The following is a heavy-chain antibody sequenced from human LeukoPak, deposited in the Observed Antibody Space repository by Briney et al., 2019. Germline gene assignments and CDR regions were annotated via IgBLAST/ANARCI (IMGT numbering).Heavy chain of an antibody. D-gene: IGHD2-15*01. V-gene: IGHV1-18*01. J-gene: IGHJ4*02. CDR1: GYTFTTCD. CDR2: INTHTGST. Sequence: GASVKVSCKASGYTFTTCDISWVRQAPGQGLEWMGWINTHTGSTKYVQNLQGRVTMTTDTSTSTAYMELRSLGSDDTAVYYCARGPGGCSGGSCYHDYWGQGNLVIVSS. CDR3: ARGPGGCSGGSCYHDY.